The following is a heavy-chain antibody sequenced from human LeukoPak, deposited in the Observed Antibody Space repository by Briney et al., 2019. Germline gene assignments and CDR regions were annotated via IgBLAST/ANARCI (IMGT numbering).Heavy chain of an antibody. CDR1: GFTFSSYG. Sequence: GGSLKLSCAASGFTFSSYGMHWVRQAPGKGLEWVAFIRYDGSNKYYADSVKGRFTISRDNTKTTLYLQMNSLRAEDTAVYYCVRGAARAYYMDVWGKGTTVTVSS. J-gene: IGHJ6*03. V-gene: IGHV3-30*02. CDR3: VRGAARAYYMDV. D-gene: IGHD6-6*01. CDR2: IRYDGSNK.